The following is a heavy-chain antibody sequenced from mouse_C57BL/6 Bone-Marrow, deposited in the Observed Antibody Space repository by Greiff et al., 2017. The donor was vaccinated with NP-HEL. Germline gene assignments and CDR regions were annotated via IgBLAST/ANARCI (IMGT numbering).Heavy chain of an antibody. Sequence: EVKLQESGPVLVKPGASVKMSCKASGYTFTDYYMNWVKQSHGKSLEWIGVINPYNGGTSYNQKFKGKATLTVDKSSSTAYMELNSLTSEDSAVYYCARRSYYGSGGYAMDYWGQGTSVTVSS. V-gene: IGHV1-19*01. CDR3: ARRSYYGSGGYAMDY. J-gene: IGHJ4*01. CDR2: INPYNGGT. CDR1: GYTFTDYY. D-gene: IGHD1-1*01.